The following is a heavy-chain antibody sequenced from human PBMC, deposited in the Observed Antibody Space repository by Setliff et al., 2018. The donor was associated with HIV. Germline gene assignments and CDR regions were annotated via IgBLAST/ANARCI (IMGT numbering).Heavy chain of an antibody. V-gene: IGHV1-69*10. CDR2: VTPALYLT. CDR3: ATDSGVVPPRTLDI. Sequence: SVKVSCKTPGGFLSNNGIAWVRQAPGQGLEWMGGVTPALYLTTHAEKFQSRVTFTTDDSTSSVYMELSSLRFDDTATCYCATDSGVVPPRTLDIWGQGTVVTVSS. J-gene: IGHJ3*02. CDR1: GGFLSNNG. D-gene: IGHD3-16*01.